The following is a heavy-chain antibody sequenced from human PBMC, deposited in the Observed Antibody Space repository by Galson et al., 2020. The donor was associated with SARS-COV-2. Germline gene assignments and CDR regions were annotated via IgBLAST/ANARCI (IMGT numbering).Heavy chain of an antibody. CDR3: ARWWCSSGICYHVDV. V-gene: IGHV4-59*01. CDR1: GGSITNYY. CDR2: TYYSGTT. J-gene: IGHJ6*03. D-gene: IGHD2-8*02. Sequence: TSETLSLTCNVSGGSITNYYWRWIRQPPGNAMEYIGYTYYSGTTYYNPSIKSRATMSVDMSKHQFSLRLSSVTAADTAVYYCARWWCSSGICYHVDVWGKGTTVTVSS.